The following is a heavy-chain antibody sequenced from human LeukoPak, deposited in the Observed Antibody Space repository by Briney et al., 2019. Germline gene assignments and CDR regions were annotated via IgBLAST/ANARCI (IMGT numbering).Heavy chain of an antibody. D-gene: IGHD3-22*01. CDR2: IYTSGST. V-gene: IGHV4-4*07. J-gene: IGHJ4*02. Sequence: SETLSLTRTVSGGSISSYYWSWIRQPAGKGLEWIGRIYTSGSTNYNPSLKSRVTMSVDTSKNQFSLKLSSVTAADTAVYYCARDATRAPYDSSGYYLDYFDYWGQGTLVTVSS. CDR3: ARDATRAPYDSSGYYLDYFDY. CDR1: GGSISSYY.